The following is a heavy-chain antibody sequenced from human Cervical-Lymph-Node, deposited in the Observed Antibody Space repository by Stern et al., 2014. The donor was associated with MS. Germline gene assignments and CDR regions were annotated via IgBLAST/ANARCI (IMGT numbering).Heavy chain of an antibody. V-gene: IGHV2-70*04. D-gene: IGHD6-19*01. Sequence: QVKLVQSGPALVRPTQTLTLTCTFSGFSLSTNTMRVNWIRQPPGKALEWLARIDWNDDKFYSTSLRTRLTISKDTSDNKVVLTMTNMDPMDTATYYCARSIPVAGIWGQGTVVTVSS. J-gene: IGHJ3*02. CDR2: IDWNDDK. CDR3: ARSIPVAGI. CDR1: GFSLSTNTMR.